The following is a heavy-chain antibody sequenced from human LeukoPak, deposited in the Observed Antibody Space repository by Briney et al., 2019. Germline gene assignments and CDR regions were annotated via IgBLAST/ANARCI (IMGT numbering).Heavy chain of an antibody. CDR2: IYPGDSDT. J-gene: IGHJ4*02. D-gene: IGHD3-10*01. Sequence: GESLKISCKGSGYSFTTYWIGWVRQMPGKGLEWMGIIYPGDSDTRYSPSFQGQVTFSADKSISTAYLQWSSLKASDTAMYYCARTPMVRGVITGFDYWGQGTLVTVSS. CDR3: ARTPMVRGVITGFDY. V-gene: IGHV5-51*01. CDR1: GYSFTTYW.